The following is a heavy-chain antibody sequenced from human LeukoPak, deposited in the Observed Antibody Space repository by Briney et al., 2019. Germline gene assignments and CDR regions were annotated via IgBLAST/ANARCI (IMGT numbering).Heavy chain of an antibody. D-gene: IGHD1-7*01. V-gene: IGHV3-9*01. CDR2: ISWNSGSI. CDR1: GFTFDDYA. CDR3: AKDRVGELDAFDI. J-gene: IGHJ3*02. Sequence: GRSLRVSCAASGFTFDDYAMHWVRQAPGKGLEWVSGISWNSGSIGYADSVKGRFTISRDNSKNTLYLQMNSLRAEDTAVYYCAKDRVGELDAFDIWGQGTMVTVSS.